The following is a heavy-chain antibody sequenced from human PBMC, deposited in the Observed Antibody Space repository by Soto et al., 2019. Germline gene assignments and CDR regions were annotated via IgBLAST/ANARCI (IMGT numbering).Heavy chain of an antibody. D-gene: IGHD2-21*02. CDR3: ARHPSDFWFDP. Sequence: QLQLQESGPGLVKPSETLSLTCSVSGGSISSSSYFWGWIRQPPGTGLEWIGSIYYSGSTYYNPSLESGVTVSVDTSKNQFSLKLSSVTAADTAVYYCARHPSDFWFDPWGQGTLVTVSS. CDR1: GGSISSSSYF. CDR2: IYYSGST. J-gene: IGHJ5*02. V-gene: IGHV4-39*01.